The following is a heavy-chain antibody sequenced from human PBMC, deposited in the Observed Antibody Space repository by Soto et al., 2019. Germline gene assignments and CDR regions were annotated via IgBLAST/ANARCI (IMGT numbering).Heavy chain of an antibody. CDR1: GGTFSSYA. CDR3: ARGEADCSGGSCYGVKTRVVYYYYGMDV. CDR2: IIPIFGTA. V-gene: IGHV1-69*13. Sequence: SVKVSCKASGGTFSSYAISWVRQAPGQGLEWMGGIIPIFGTANYAQKFQGRVTITADESTSTAYMELSSLRSEDTAVYYCARGEADCSGGSCYGVKTRVVYYYYGMDVWGQGATVTVSS. J-gene: IGHJ6*02. D-gene: IGHD2-15*01.